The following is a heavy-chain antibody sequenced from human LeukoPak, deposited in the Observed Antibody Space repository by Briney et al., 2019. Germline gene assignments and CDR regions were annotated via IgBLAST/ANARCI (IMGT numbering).Heavy chain of an antibody. V-gene: IGHV4-59*01. CDR1: GGSISTYY. J-gene: IGHJ4*02. CDR2: IYYSGST. CDR3: ARDEFLGSGIDN. D-gene: IGHD3-10*01. Sequence: SSETLSLTCTVSGGSISTYYWSWIRQPPGKGLEWIGYIYYSGSTNYNPSIKSRVTISVDTSKSQFSLKLSSVTAADTAVYYCARDEFLGSGIDNWGQGTLVTVSS.